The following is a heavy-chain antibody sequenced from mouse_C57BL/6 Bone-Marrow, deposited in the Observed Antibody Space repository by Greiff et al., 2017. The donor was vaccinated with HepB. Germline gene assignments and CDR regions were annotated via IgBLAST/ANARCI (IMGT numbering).Heavy chain of an antibody. CDR3: ARNDYY. CDR1: GYTFTNYW. CDR2: IYPGSGST. Sequence: QVQLQQPGAELVQPGASVKMSCKASGYTFTNYWITWVQQSPGQGLEWIGDIYPGSGSTNYNEKFKSKATLTVDTSSSTAYMQLSSLTSEDSAVYYCARNDYYGGQGTLVTVSA. V-gene: IGHV1-55*01. J-gene: IGHJ3*01. D-gene: IGHD2-4*01.